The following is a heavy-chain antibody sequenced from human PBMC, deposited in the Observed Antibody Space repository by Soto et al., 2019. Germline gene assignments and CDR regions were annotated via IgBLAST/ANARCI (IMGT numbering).Heavy chain of an antibody. V-gene: IGHV3-33*01. Sequence: QVQLVESGGGVVQPGRSLRLSCAASGFTFSSYGMHWVRQAPGKGLEWVAVIWYDGSNKYYADSVKGRFTISRDNSKNTLYLQMNSMRAEDTAVYYCARGPQYSYGLYYYYGMDVWGQGTTVTVSS. CDR2: IWYDGSNK. CDR1: GFTFSSYG. D-gene: IGHD5-18*01. J-gene: IGHJ6*02. CDR3: ARGPQYSYGLYYYYGMDV.